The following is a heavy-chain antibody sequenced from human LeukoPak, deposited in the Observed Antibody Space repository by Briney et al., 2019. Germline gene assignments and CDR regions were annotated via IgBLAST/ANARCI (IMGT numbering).Heavy chain of an antibody. Sequence: PSETLSLTCTVSGGPISSHYWSWVRQPPGKGLEWIGYIYYSGSTNYNPSLKSRVTISVDTSKNQFSLKLSSVTAADTAVYYCARAAVAAIGSFDIWGQGTMVTVSS. V-gene: IGHV4-59*11. J-gene: IGHJ3*02. CDR1: GGPISSHY. D-gene: IGHD6-19*01. CDR3: ARAAVAAIGSFDI. CDR2: IYYSGST.